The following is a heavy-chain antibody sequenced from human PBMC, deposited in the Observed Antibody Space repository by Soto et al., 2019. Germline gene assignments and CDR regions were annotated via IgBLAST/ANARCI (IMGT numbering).Heavy chain of an antibody. Sequence: EVQLLESGGGLVQPGGSLTLSCAASGFTFSTYAMSWVRQAPGKGLEWVSGIYGSGRGIEYADSVKGRFTISRDNSKNTVYLQMTDLRADDTAVYCCAKDAVYNDGLWLMDHWGQGTQVTVSS. CDR3: AKDAVYNDGLWLMDH. V-gene: IGHV3-23*05. CDR2: IYGSGRGI. J-gene: IGHJ4*02. D-gene: IGHD2-21*01. CDR1: GFTFSTYA.